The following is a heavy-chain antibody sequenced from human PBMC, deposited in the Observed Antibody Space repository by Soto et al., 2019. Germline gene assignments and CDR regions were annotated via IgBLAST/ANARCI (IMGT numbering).Heavy chain of an antibody. V-gene: IGHV3-72*01. J-gene: IGHJ3*02. CDR1: GFTFSDHF. CDR2: IRNKAKSYTT. CDR3: VRVNYYDSSGSPLDAFDI. D-gene: IGHD3-22*01. Sequence: GGSLRLSCAASGFTFSDHFMDWVRQAPGKGLEWVGRIRNKAKSYTTQYAASVKGRFTISRDDSQNSLYLQMNSLGTGDTALYYCVRVNYYDSSGSPLDAFDIWGQGTMVTVSS.